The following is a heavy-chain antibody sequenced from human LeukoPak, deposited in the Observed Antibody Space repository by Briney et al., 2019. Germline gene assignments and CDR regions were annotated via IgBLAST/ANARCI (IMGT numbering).Heavy chain of an antibody. V-gene: IGHV1-2*04. CDR1: GYTFTGYY. D-gene: IGHD6-13*01. CDR3: AREEGSSLAYLDY. Sequence: ASVKVSCKASGYTFTGYYMHWVRQAPGQGLEWMGWINPNSGGTNYAQKFQGWVTMTRDTSISTAYMELSRLRSDDTAVYYYAREEGSSLAYLDYWGQGTLVTVSS. CDR2: INPNSGGT. J-gene: IGHJ4*02.